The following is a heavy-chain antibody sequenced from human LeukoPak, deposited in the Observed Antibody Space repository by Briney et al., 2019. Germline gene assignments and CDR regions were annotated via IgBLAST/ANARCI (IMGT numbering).Heavy chain of an antibody. CDR2: ISYDGSNK. CDR1: GFTFSSYA. D-gene: IGHD3-10*01. CDR3: ARNYYGSGSYYTPGY. V-gene: IGHV3-30*04. Sequence: GGSLRLSCAASGFTFSSYAMHWVRQAPGKGLEWVAVISYDGSNKYYADSVKGRFIISRDNSKNTLYLQMNSLRAEDTAVYYCARNYYGSGSYYTPGYWGQGTLVTVSS. J-gene: IGHJ4*02.